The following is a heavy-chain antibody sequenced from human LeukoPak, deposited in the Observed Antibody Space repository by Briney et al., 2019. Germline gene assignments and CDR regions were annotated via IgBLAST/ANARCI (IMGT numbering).Heavy chain of an antibody. V-gene: IGHV1-3*01. D-gene: IGHD5-18*01. CDR3: ARTTAMVTIFDY. CDR1: GYTFTTYA. Sequence: GASVEVSCKASGYTFTTYAMHWVRQAPGQRLEWMGWINAGNGNTKYSQKFQGRVTITRDTSASTAYMELSSLRSEDTAVYYCARTTAMVTIFDYWGQGTLVTVSS. CDR2: INAGNGNT. J-gene: IGHJ4*02.